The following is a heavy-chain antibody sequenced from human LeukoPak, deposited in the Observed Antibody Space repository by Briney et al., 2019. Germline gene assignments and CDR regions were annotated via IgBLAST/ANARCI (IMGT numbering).Heavy chain of an antibody. V-gene: IGHV1-18*01. CDR2: ISAYNGNT. J-gene: IGHJ6*02. CDR3: AREGDCGGDCSPGYYYYGMDV. Sequence: ASVKVSCKASGYTFTSYGISWVRQAPGQGLEWMGWISAYNGNTNYAQKLQGRVTMTTDTSTSTAYMELRSLRSDDTAVYYRAREGDCGGDCSPGYYYYGMDVWGQGTTVTVSS. CDR1: GYTFTSYG. D-gene: IGHD2-21*02.